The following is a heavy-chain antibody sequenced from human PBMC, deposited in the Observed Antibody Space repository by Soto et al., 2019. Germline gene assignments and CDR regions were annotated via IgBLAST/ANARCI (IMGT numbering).Heavy chain of an antibody. V-gene: IGHV3-23*01. CDR2: ISGSGGST. CDR1: GGSISSHY. D-gene: IGHD2-15*01. J-gene: IGHJ5*02. CDR3: AKDKEYCSGGSCYPREGNWFDP. Sequence: PSETLSLTCTVSGGSISSHYWSWVRQAPGKGLEWVSAISGSGGSTYYADSVKGRFTISRDNSKNTLYLQMNSLRAEDTAVYYCAKDKEYCSGGSCYPREGNWFDPWGQGTLVTVSS.